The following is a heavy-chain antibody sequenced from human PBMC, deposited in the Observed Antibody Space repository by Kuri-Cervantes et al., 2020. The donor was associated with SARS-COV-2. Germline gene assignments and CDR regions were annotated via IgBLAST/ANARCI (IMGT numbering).Heavy chain of an antibody. CDR2: IHYSGST. CDR3: ARGGFGDYDFWSGYSYNWFDP. CDR1: GCSISSGDYY. V-gene: IGHV4-30-4*08. D-gene: IGHD3-3*01. Sequence: SETLSLTCTVSGCSISSGDYYWSWIRQPPGKGLEWIGYIHYSGSTYYNPSLKSRVTISVDTSKNQFSLKLSSVTAADTAVYYCARGGFGDYDFWSGYSYNWFDPWGQGTLVTVSS. J-gene: IGHJ5*02.